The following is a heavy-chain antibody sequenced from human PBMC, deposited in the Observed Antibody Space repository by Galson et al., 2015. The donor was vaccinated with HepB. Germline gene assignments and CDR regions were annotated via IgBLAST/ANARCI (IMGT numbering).Heavy chain of an antibody. D-gene: IGHD4-11*01. Sequence: LSLTCTVSGGSISSGDYYWSWIRQPPGKGLEWIGYIYYSGSTYYNPSLKSRVTISVDTSKNQFSLKLSSVTAADTAVYYCASSTVTTGTTDYWGQGTLVTVSS. J-gene: IGHJ4*02. CDR1: GGSISSGDYY. CDR2: IYYSGST. CDR3: ASSTVTTGTTDY. V-gene: IGHV4-30-4*01.